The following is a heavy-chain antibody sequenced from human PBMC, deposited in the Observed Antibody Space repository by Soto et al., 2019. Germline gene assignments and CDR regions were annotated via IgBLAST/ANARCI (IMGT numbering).Heavy chain of an antibody. CDR3: TRDLGYSSSAGYYYGMDV. CDR1: GFTFGDYA. V-gene: IGHV3-49*03. D-gene: IGHD6-6*01. CDR2: IRSKAYGGTT. J-gene: IGHJ6*02. Sequence: PVGSLRLSCTASGFTFGDYAMSWFRQAPGKGLEWVGFIRSKAYGGTTEYAASVKGRFTISRDDSKSIAYLQMNSLKTEDTAVYYCTRDLGYSSSAGYYYGMDVWGQGTTVTVSS.